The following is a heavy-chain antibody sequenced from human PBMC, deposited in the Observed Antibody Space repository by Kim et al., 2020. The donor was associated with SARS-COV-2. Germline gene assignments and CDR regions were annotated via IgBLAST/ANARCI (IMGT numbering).Heavy chain of an antibody. CDR1: GFTFSAYD. Sequence: GGSLRLSCATSGFTFSAYDMNWVRQAPGKGLEWLSFITKTSSTIYYADSVKGRFTISRDNAKNSLYLQMDSLTDEDTAVYFCVRDRGGGAFDIWGAGTLVTVSS. D-gene: IGHD3-16*01. CDR3: VRDRGGGAFDI. J-gene: IGHJ3*02. CDR2: ITKTSSTI. V-gene: IGHV3-48*02.